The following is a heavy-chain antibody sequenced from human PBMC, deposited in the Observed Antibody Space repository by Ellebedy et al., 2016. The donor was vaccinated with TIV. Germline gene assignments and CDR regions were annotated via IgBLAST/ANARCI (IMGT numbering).Heavy chain of an antibody. CDR1: GFTFSNAC. Sequence: GESLKISCAASGFTFSNACMSLVRQAPGKGLEWVGRIKSKTDGGTTDYAAPVKGRITISSAASKNTLYLQMNSLKTEDTAVYQCTSVTDFDYWGQGTLVTVSP. CDR2: IKSKTDGGTT. CDR3: TSVTDFDY. V-gene: IGHV3-15*01. D-gene: IGHD4-11*01. J-gene: IGHJ4*02.